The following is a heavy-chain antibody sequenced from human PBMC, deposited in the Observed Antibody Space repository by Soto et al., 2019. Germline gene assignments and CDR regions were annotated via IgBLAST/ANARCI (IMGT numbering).Heavy chain of an antibody. Sequence: EVQLVESGGGLVQPGGSLRLSCAASGFTVSSNYMSWVRQAPGKGLEWVSVIYSGGSTYYADSVKGRFTISRDNSKNTLYLQMNSLRAEDTAVYYCARDRYCYGCRPFGWYFDLWGRGTLVTVSS. CDR2: IYSGGST. V-gene: IGHV3-66*01. D-gene: IGHD3-10*01. CDR1: GFTVSSNY. CDR3: ARDRYCYGCRPFGWYFDL. J-gene: IGHJ2*01.